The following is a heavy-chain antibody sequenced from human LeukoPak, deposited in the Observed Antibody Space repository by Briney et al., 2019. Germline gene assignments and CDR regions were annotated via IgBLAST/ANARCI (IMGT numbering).Heavy chain of an antibody. Sequence: PGGSLRLSCAASGFTFSSYSMNWVRQAPGKGLEWVSSISSSSSYIYYADSVKGRFTISRDNAKNSLYLQMNSLRAEDTAVYYCARESSGHLGEYYFDYWGQGTLVTVSS. CDR3: ARESSGHLGEYYFDY. V-gene: IGHV3-21*01. D-gene: IGHD3-10*01. J-gene: IGHJ4*02. CDR1: GFTFSSYS. CDR2: ISSSSSYI.